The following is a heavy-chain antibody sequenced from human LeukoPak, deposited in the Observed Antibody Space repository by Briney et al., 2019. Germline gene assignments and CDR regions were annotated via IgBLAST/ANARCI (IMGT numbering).Heavy chain of an antibody. CDR2: IGPSGDKT. CDR1: GFTFSSYE. V-gene: IGHV3-23*01. J-gene: IGHJ4*02. Sequence: GGSLRLSCAASGFTFSSYEMNWVRQAPGKGPEWVSGIGPSGDKTYYADSVKGRFTISRDNSENTVYLQMNSLRVEDTAIYYCARGIDWLAFEDWGQGTLVTVSS. CDR3: ARGIDWLAFED. D-gene: IGHD6-19*01.